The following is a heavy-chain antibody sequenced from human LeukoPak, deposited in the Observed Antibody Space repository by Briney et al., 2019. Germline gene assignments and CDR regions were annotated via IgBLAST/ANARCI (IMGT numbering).Heavy chain of an antibody. CDR3: ARVRSYYGSGSYLMGD. Sequence: PGGSLRLSCAASGFTFSSYGMSWVRQAPGKGLEWVSAISGSGGSTYYADSVKGRFTISRDNSKNTLYLQMNSLRADDTAVYYCARVRSYYGSGSYLMGDWGQGTLVTVSS. V-gene: IGHV3-23*01. D-gene: IGHD3-10*01. CDR2: ISGSGGST. J-gene: IGHJ4*02. CDR1: GFTFSSYG.